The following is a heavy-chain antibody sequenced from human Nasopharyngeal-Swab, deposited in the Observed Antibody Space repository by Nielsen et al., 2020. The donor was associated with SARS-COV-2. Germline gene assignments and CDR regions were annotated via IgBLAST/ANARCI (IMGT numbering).Heavy chain of an antibody. Sequence: GESLKISCAASGFTCSSYGMHWVRQAPGKGLEWVAVIWYDGSNKYYADSVKGRFTISRDNSKNTLYLQMNSLRAEDTAVYYCARDLGGAAAGTDYWGQGTLVTVSS. D-gene: IGHD6-13*01. CDR2: IWYDGSNK. J-gene: IGHJ4*02. CDR1: GFTCSSYG. CDR3: ARDLGGAAAGTDY. V-gene: IGHV3-33*01.